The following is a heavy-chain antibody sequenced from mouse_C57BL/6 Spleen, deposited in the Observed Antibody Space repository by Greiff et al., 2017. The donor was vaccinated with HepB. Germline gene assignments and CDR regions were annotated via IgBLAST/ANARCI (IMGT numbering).Heavy chain of an antibody. CDR1: GFTFSSYT. Sequence: EVKLMESGGGLVKPGGSLKLSCAASGFTFSSYTMSWVRQTPEKRLEWVATISGGGGNTYYPDSVKGRFTISRDNAKNTLYLQMSSLRSEDTALYYCASYYYYFDYWGQGTTLTVSS. D-gene: IGHD1-1*01. V-gene: IGHV5-9*01. CDR2: ISGGGGNT. CDR3: ASYYYYFDY. J-gene: IGHJ2*01.